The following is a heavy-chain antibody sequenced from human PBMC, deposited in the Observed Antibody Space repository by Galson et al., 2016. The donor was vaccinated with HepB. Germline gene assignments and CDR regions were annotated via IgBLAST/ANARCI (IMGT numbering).Heavy chain of an antibody. Sequence: SLRLSCAASGFTFSDHFMDWVRQAPGKGPEWVARIRSEASDYSTDYAASVKGRFTISRDDSKNSLFLQMNSLKTEDTALYFCVRDSRNHFYDFWGQGTQVTVSS. CDR2: IRSEASDYST. D-gene: IGHD3-3*02. V-gene: IGHV3-72*01. CDR3: VRDSRNHFYDF. CDR1: GFTFSDHF. J-gene: IGHJ4*02.